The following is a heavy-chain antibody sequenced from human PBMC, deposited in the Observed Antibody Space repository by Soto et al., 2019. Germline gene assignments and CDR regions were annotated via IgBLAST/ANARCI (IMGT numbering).Heavy chain of an antibody. Sequence: GGSLRLSCAASGFTFSDHYMDWVRQAPGKGLEWVGRTRNKANSYTTEYAASVKGRFTISRDDSKNSLYLQMNSLKTEDTAVYYCAREPTDRLPYGDYDEGHFDYWGQGTLVTVSS. CDR1: GFTFSDHY. CDR3: AREPTDRLPYGDYDEGHFDY. J-gene: IGHJ4*02. D-gene: IGHD4-17*01. CDR2: TRNKANSYTT. V-gene: IGHV3-72*01.